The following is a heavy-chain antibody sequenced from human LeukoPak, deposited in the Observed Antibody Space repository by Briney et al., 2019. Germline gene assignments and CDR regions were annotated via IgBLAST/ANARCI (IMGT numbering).Heavy chain of an antibody. CDR2: ISSSSSNI. CDR1: GFTFSSYA. CDR3: ARCTTGRTFGSLREIKRSREIDY. V-gene: IGHV3-21*01. Sequence: GGSLRLSCAASGFTFSSYALSWVRQAPGKGLEWVSSISSSSSNIYYADSVKGRFTISRDNAKNSLYLQMNSLRVEDTAVYYCARCTTGRTFGSLREIKRSREIDYWGQGTLVTVSS. D-gene: IGHD1-1*01. J-gene: IGHJ4*02.